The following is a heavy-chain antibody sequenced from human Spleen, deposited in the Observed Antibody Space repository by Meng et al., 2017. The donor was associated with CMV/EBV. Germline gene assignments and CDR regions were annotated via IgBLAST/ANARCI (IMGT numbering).Heavy chain of an antibody. CDR2: IKSKSDGGTT. CDR1: GFTFSKSW. V-gene: IGHV3-15*05. D-gene: IGHD1-26*01. J-gene: IGHJ6*02. CDR3: TTEYMRELLVRYYPYYGLDV. Sequence: GGSLRLSCLASGFTFSKSWMNWVRQAPGKGLEWVGRIKSKSDGGTTDYAAPVKGRFSISRDDSKNTPYLQMSRLKTEDTAVYYCTTEYMRELLVRYYPYYGLDVWGQGTTVTVSS.